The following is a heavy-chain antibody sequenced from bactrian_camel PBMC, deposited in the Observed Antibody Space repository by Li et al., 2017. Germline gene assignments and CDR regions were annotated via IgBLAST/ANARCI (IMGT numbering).Heavy chain of an antibody. CDR3: AAAPYVGASGYCYAPADLV. CDR1: ESTLHNYC. Sequence: HVQLVESGGGSVRAGGSLRLSCAAAESTLHNYCMGWIRMAPGKEFEGVAALDTDGRTTYPDSVKGRFTISKDNAKNTLYLQMNSLKPEDTAMYYCAAAPYVGASGYCYAPADLVFGARGPRSPSP. CDR2: LDTDGRT. D-gene: IGHD1*01. J-gene: IGHJ4*01. V-gene: IGHV3S1*01.